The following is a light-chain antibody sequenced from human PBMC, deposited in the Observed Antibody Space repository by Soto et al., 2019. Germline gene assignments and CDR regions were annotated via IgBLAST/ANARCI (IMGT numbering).Light chain of an antibody. J-gene: IGKJ5*01. CDR3: QQYNNWPS. Sequence: GGRVTITFRASQGISSALAWYQQKPGKAPKLLIYDASSLESGVPSRFSGSGSGTDFTLTISSLQPDDFAVDVCQQYNNWPSFWQGTRLVI. CDR2: DAS. CDR1: QGISSA. V-gene: IGKV1D-13*01.